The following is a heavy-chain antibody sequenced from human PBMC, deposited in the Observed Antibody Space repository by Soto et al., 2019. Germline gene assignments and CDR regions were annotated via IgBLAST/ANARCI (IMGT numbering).Heavy chain of an antibody. D-gene: IGHD2-15*01. J-gene: IGHJ3*02. V-gene: IGHV1-18*01. CDR3: ARVDLGYGSGGSCYAVGPFDS. CDR1: GYTFTSYG. CDR2: ISAYNGNT. Sequence: ASVKVSCKASGYTFTSYGISWVRQAPGQGLEWMGWISAYNGNTNYAQKLQGRVTMTTDTSTSTAYMELRSLRSDDTAVYYCARVDLGYGSGGSCYAVGPFDSRGQRTLVTVSS.